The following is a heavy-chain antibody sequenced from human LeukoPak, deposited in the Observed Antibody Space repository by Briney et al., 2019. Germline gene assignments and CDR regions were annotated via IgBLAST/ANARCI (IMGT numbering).Heavy chain of an antibody. CDR3: ARAAFIVITFGGVPPGY. Sequence: ASVKVSCKASGYTFTSYAMNWVRQAPGQRLEWMGWINAGNGNTKYSQKFQGRVTITRDTSASTAYMELSSLRSEDTAVYYCARAAFIVITFGGVPPGYWGQGTLVTVSS. CDR2: INAGNGNT. J-gene: IGHJ4*02. V-gene: IGHV1-3*01. CDR1: GYTFTSYA. D-gene: IGHD3-16*01.